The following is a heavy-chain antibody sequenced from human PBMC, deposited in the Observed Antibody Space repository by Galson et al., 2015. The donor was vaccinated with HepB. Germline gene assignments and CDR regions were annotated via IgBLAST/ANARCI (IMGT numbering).Heavy chain of an antibody. CDR3: ARSGYHYGVDV. CDR1: GFTYSSYG. J-gene: IGHJ6*02. V-gene: IGHV3-30*03. CDR2: ISYDGSNK. Sequence: SLRLSCAASGFTYSSYGMHWVRQAPGKGLEWVAVISYDGSNKYSADSVKGRFTISRDTSKNTLYLQMNRLRAEDTAVYYCARSGYHYGVDVWGQGTTVTVSS.